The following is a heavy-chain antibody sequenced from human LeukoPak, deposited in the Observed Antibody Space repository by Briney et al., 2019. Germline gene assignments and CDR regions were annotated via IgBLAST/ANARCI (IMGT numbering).Heavy chain of an antibody. CDR3: ARGYGDYPSAYYYYGMDV. V-gene: IGHV3-11*01. J-gene: IGHJ6*02. CDR2: ISSSGSTI. D-gene: IGHD4-17*01. Sequence: GGFLRLSCAASGFTFSDYYMSWIRQAPGKGLEWVSYISSSGSTIYYADSVKGRFTISRDNAKNSLYLQMNSLRAEDTAVYYCARGYGDYPSAYYYYGMDVWGQGTTVTVSS. CDR1: GFTFSDYY.